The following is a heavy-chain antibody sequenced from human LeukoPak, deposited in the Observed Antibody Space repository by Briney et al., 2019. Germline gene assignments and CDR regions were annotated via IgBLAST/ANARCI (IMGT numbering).Heavy chain of an antibody. D-gene: IGHD2/OR15-2a*01. CDR2: VYHDGTT. CDR3: ARGSTRADDY. CDR1: GASISRHY. J-gene: IGHJ4*02. Sequence: SETLSLTCTVSGASISRHYWSWIRQPPGKGLEWIGYVYHDGTTNYNPSLKSRVAISIDTSRNQLALKLSSMTAADTAVYYCARGSTRADDYWGQGILVTVSS. V-gene: IGHV4-59*11.